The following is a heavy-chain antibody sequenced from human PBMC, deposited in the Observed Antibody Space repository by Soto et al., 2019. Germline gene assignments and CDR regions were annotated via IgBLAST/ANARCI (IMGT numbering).Heavy chain of an antibody. CDR1: GGSMRGYY. Sequence: QVQLQESGPGLVKPSETLSLTCTVSGGSMRGYYCSWIRQPPGKGLEYIGYIFYTGSTSYNASLTSRVAISLDTPNNQISLKLKSVTAADTAVYYCARSGHSFGGVVWGQGILVTVSS. D-gene: IGHD3-16*01. J-gene: IGHJ4*02. CDR3: ARSGHSFGGVV. V-gene: IGHV4-59*01. CDR2: IFYTGST.